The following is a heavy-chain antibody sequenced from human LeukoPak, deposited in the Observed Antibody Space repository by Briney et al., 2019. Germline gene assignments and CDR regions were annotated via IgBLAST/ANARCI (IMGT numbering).Heavy chain of an antibody. V-gene: IGHV3-7*03. CDR2: IKQDGSET. D-gene: IGHD2-2*01. CDR1: GFTFGTYW. Sequence: GGSLRLSCAASGFTFGTYWMSWVRPAPGKGLEWVGNIKQDGSETYYVDSLKDQFKLYRNNAKTSLKPQMNRLRAEDTAVYYCARDRNHGICSSTSCQEYFQHWGQGTLVTVSS. CDR3: ARDRNHGICSSTSCQEYFQH. J-gene: IGHJ1*01.